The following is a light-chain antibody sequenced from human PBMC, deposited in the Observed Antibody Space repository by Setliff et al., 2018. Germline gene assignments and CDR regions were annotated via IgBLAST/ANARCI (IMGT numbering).Light chain of an antibody. CDR1: SADVGSSKY. CDR2: EVN. CDR3: CSFTTSATVV. V-gene: IGLV2-14*01. Sequence: QSVLTQPASVSGSPGQSITISCVGTSADVGSSKYVSWYQQHPDKAPKLILYEVNNRPSGISNRFFGSKSGNTASLTISGPQAGDEADYYCCSFTTSATVVFGPGTKVTVL. J-gene: IGLJ1*01.